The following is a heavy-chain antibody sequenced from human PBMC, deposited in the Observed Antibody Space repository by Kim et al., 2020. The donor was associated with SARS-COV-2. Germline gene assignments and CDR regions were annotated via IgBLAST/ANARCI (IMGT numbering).Heavy chain of an antibody. V-gene: IGHV3-23*01. CDR3: AKLYYGSGSYYKG. D-gene: IGHD3-10*01. J-gene: IGHJ4*02. Sequence: YADSVKGRFTISRDNSKNTLYLQMNSLRAEDTAVYYCAKLYYGSGSYYKGWGQGTLVTVSS.